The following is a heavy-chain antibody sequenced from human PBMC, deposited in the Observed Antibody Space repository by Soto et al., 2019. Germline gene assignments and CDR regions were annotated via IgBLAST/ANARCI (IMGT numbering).Heavy chain of an antibody. J-gene: IGHJ4*02. CDR3: ARHNVDYYDSSAYFPLDY. Sequence: PSDTLSLTCTVSGGSISSYYWSWIRQPPGKGLEWIGYIYYSGSPKYNSSLKSRVTISVDTSKNKFSLKLTSVTAADTAVYYCARHNVDYYDSSAYFPLDYWGQG. CDR1: GGSISSYY. CDR2: IYYSGSP. D-gene: IGHD3-22*01. V-gene: IGHV4-59*08.